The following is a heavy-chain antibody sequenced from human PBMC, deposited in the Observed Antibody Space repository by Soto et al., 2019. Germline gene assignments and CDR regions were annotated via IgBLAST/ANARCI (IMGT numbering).Heavy chain of an antibody. J-gene: IGHJ4*02. CDR1: GGTFSSYA. V-gene: IGHV1-69*01. Sequence: QVQLVQSGAEVKKPGSSVKVSCKASGGTFSSYAISWVRQAPGQGLEWMGGIIPIFGTANYAQKFQGRVKITADESTSTDYMELSSLRSEATAVYYCARDRYDSSGYSDYWGQGTLVTVSS. CDR2: IIPIFGTA. CDR3: ARDRYDSSGYSDY. D-gene: IGHD3-22*01.